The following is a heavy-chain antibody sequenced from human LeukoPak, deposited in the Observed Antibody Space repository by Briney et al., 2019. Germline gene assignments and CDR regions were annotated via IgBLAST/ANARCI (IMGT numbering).Heavy chain of an antibody. CDR3: ARDLDY. CDR1: VFTFSSYW. V-gene: IGHV3-74*01. J-gene: IGHJ4*02. Sequence: GGSLRLSCAASVFTFSSYWMHWVRQVPGKGLVWVSRISSDGSSTSYADSVKGRFTVSRDDAKNTLYLQMNSMRAEDTAVYYCARDLDYWGQGTLVTVSS. CDR2: ISSDGSST.